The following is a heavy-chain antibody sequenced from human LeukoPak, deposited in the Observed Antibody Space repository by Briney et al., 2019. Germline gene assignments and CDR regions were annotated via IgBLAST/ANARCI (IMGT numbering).Heavy chain of an antibody. CDR3: ARGVKGLRGAFDI. CDR2: IYYSGST. J-gene: IGHJ3*02. D-gene: IGHD3-10*01. Sequence: PSETLSLTCTVSGGSISSGVYYWSWIRQHPGKGLEWIGYIYYSGSTYSNPSLKSRLTMSVDISKNQFSLKLSSVTAADTAVYYSARGVKGLRGAFDIWGQGTMVTVSS. CDR1: GGSISSGVYY. V-gene: IGHV4-31*03.